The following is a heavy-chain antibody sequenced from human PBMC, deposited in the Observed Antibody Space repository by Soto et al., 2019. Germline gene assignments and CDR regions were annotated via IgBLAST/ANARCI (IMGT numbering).Heavy chain of an antibody. D-gene: IGHD1-1*01. CDR3: ARASTGLGTTRQYYYYYDMDV. Sequence: SETLSLTCTVSGGSISSGGYYWSWIRQHPGKGLEWIGYIYYSGSTYYNPSLKSRVTISVDTSKNQFSLKLSSVTAADTAVYYCARASTGLGTTRQYYYYYDMDVWGKRTTVTVSS. CDR1: GGSISSGGYY. J-gene: IGHJ6*03. CDR2: IYYSGST. V-gene: IGHV4-31*03.